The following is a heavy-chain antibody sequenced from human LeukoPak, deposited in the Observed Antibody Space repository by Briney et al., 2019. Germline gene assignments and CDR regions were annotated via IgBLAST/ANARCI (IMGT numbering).Heavy chain of an antibody. J-gene: IGHJ1*01. CDR1: GYTFSNYG. Sequence: ASVNVSCKASGYTFSNYGISWVGQAPGQGLEWMGWISAYNGNTNYAQKLQGRVTMTTDTATSTAYMELRSLRSDDTAVYYCARDHQGWLQFGQAYFQHWGQGTLVTVSS. CDR3: ARDHQGWLQFGQAYFQH. V-gene: IGHV1-18*01. D-gene: IGHD5-12*01. CDR2: ISAYNGNT.